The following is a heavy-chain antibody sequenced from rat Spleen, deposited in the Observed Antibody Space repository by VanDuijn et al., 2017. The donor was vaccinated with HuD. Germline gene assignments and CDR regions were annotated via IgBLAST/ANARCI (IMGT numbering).Heavy chain of an antibody. CDR2: IWSGGST. CDR3: ARNNHSFDY. Sequence: QVQLKESGPGLVQPSQTLSLTCTVSGFSLSSYGVIWVRQPPGKGLEWMGVIWSGGSTDYNSALKSRLSISRDTSKSQVFLKMNSLQTEDTATYYCARNNHSFDYWGQRVMVTVSS. CDR1: GFSLSSYG. J-gene: IGHJ2*01. D-gene: IGHD1-10*01. V-gene: IGHV2-13*01.